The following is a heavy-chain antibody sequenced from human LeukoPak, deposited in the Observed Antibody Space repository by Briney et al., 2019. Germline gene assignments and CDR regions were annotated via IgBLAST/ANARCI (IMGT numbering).Heavy chain of an antibody. Sequence: ASVKVSCKASGGTFSSYAVSWVRQAPGQGLEWMGRIIPILGIANYAQKFQGRVTITADKSTSTAYMELSSLRSEDTAVYYCARESVEGPYWGQGTLVTVSS. J-gene: IGHJ4*02. CDR1: GGTFSSYA. V-gene: IGHV1-69*04. CDR2: IIPILGIA. D-gene: IGHD3-3*01. CDR3: ARESVEGPY.